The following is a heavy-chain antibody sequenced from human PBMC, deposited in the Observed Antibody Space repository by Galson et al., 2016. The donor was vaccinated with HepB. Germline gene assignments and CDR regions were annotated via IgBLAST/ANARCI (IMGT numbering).Heavy chain of an antibody. J-gene: IGHJ5*02. D-gene: IGHD1-14*01. Sequence: SETLSLTCGVSGGSIGSGAWWSWVRQPPGQGLEWIGEIYHTGSTNHNPSIRNRVTISVDKSKKQFSLRLNSVTAADTAGYYSARPPHNFDPWGQGTLVTVSS. CDR2: IYHTGST. CDR3: ARPPHNFDP. V-gene: IGHV4-4*02. CDR1: GGSIGSGAW.